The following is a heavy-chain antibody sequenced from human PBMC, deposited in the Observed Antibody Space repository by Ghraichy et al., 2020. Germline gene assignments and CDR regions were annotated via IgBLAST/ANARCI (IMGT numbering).Heavy chain of an antibody. CDR3: ARRKGTSRTYFDY. V-gene: IGHV4-59*01. CDR2: IYYSGST. J-gene: IGHJ4*02. Sequence: TLSLTCTVSGGSISSYYWSWIRQPPGKGLEWIGYIYYSGSTNYNPSLKSRVTISVDTSKNQFSLKLSSVTAADTAVYYCARRKGTSRTYFDYWGQGTLVTVSS. CDR1: GGSISSYY. D-gene: IGHD1-1*01.